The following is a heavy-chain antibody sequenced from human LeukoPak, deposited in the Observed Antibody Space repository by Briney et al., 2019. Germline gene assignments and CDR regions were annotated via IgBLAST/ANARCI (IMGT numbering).Heavy chain of an antibody. V-gene: IGHV1-46*01. CDR3: ARLRNTRYSYGYGRPENWFDP. Sequence: ASVKVSCKASGYTFTSYYMHWVRQAPGQGLEWMGIINPSGGSTSYAQKFQGRVTMTRDMSTSTDYMELSSLRSEDTAVYYCARLRNTRYSYGYGRPENWFDPWGQGTLVTVSS. J-gene: IGHJ5*02. D-gene: IGHD5-18*01. CDR2: INPSGGST. CDR1: GYTFTSYY.